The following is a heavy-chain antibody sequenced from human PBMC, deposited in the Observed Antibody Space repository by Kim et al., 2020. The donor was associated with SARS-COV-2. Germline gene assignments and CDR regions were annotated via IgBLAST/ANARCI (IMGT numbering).Heavy chain of an antibody. D-gene: IGHD3-3*01. Sequence: SETLSLTCTVSGGSISSYYWSWIRQPPGKGLEWIGYIYYSGSTNYNASLKSRVTISVDTSKNQFSLKLSSVTAADTAVYYCARGGDTYDFWSGYRDSYGMDVWGQGTTVTVSS. CDR1: GGSISSYY. CDR2: IYYSGST. V-gene: IGHV4-59*13. CDR3: ARGGDTYDFWSGYRDSYGMDV. J-gene: IGHJ6*02.